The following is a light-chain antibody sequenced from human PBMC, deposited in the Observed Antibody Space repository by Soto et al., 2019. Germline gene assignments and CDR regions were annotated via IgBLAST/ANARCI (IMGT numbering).Light chain of an antibody. V-gene: IGKV1-5*01. J-gene: IGKJ1*01. CDR1: QTISSW. CDR3: QLYYSYLWT. Sequence: IKVNISPSALSGSVEDRVTITCRASQTISSWLAWYQQKPGKAPKLLIYAASTLQSGVPSRFSGSGSGTDFTLTISCLQSEDFATYYCQLYYSYLWTFAQGTKVDIK. CDR2: AAS.